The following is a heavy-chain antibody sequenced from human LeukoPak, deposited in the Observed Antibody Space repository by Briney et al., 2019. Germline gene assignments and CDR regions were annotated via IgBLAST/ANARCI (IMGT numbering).Heavy chain of an antibody. CDR1: GYTFTGYY. CDR3: ASLAAAGTDLFDY. D-gene: IGHD6-13*01. V-gene: IGHV1-2*02. J-gene: IGHJ4*02. Sequence: ASVKVSCKASGYTFTGYYMHWVRQAPGQGLEWMGWINPNSGGTNYAQKFQGRVTMTRDTSISAAYMELSRLRSDDTAVYYCASLAAAGTDLFDYWGQGTLVTVSS. CDR2: INPNSGGT.